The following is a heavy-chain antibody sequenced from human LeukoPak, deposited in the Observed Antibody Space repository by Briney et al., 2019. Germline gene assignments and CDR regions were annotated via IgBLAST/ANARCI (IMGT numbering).Heavy chain of an antibody. CDR2: IDPNRGNT. V-gene: IGHV1-8*02. Sequence: ASVKVSCKASGYTFTSYGISWVRQAPGQGLEWMGWIDPNRGNTGYAHKFQGRVTMARSTSVSTAYMELSSLTSEDTAVYYCARGLSRCSSGNCYEPNWLDSWGQGTLVTVSS. CDR1: GYTFTSYG. CDR3: ARGLSRCSSGNCYEPNWLDS. D-gene: IGHD2-2*01. J-gene: IGHJ5*01.